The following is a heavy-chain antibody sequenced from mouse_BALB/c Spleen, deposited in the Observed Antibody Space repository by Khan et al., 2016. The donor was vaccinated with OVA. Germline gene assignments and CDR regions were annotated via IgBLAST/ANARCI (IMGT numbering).Heavy chain of an antibody. CDR1: GYTFTGYS. Sequence: QVQLQQSGAELARPGASVKMSCKASGYTFTGYSMHWIQQRPGQGLEWIGYISPSNAYTNYNQKFKDKATLTADKSSSTAYMHLSSLTSEDSAVYYWARDCHDDGSREAQYYWGQGTSVTVSS. V-gene: IGHV1-4*01. J-gene: IGHJ4*01. D-gene: IGHD1-1*01. CDR2: ISPSNAYT. CDR3: ARDCHDDGSREAQYY.